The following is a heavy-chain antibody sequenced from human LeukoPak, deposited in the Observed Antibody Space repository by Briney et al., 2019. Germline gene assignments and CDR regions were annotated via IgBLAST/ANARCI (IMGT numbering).Heavy chain of an antibody. J-gene: IGHJ5*02. V-gene: IGHV4-61*01. CDR3: ARGRASGYYDSSGNNWFDP. CDR1: GGSVSSGSYY. Sequence: SETLSLTCIVSGGSVSSGSYYWSWIRQPPGKGLEWIGYIYNSVRTNYNPSLKSRVTISVDTSKNQLSLKLSSVTAADTAVYYCARGRASGYYDSSGNNWFDPWGQGTLVTVSS. D-gene: IGHD3-22*01. CDR2: IYNSVRT.